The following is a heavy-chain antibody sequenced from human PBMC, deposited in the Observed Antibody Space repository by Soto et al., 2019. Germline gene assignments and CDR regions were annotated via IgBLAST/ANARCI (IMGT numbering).Heavy chain of an antibody. J-gene: IGHJ4*02. CDR3: ARGGGREDTAMGNIDY. Sequence: GGSLRLSCAASGFTFSSYSMNWFRQAPGKGLEWVSSISSSSSYIYYADSVKGRFTISRDNAKNSLYLQMNSLRAEDTAVYYCARGGGREDTAMGNIDYWGQGTLVTVSS. CDR1: GFTFSSYS. CDR2: ISSSSSYI. D-gene: IGHD5-18*01. V-gene: IGHV3-21*01.